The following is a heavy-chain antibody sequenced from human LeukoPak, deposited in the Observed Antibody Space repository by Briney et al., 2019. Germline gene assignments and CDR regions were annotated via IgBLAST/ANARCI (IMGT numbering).Heavy chain of an antibody. D-gene: IGHD3-10*01. Sequence: ASVKVSCKTSGYSFTDYNLHWVRQAPGQRLEWMGIIKPSGGDTNYAQKFQGRVFMTRDTSTSTVYMELSSLKSEDTAVYYCAKGNKGGMIVPGERPKYFQHWGQGTLITVSS. CDR1: GYSFTDYN. V-gene: IGHV1-46*01. J-gene: IGHJ1*01. CDR3: AKGNKGGMIVPGERPKYFQH. CDR2: IKPSGGDT.